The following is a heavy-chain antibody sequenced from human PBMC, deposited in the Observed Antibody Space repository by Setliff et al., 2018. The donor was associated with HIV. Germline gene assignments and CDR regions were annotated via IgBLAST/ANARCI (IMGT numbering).Heavy chain of an antibody. CDR3: ARGVRDNSGWSSYYFDY. CDR1: GGSFSGYY. D-gene: IGHD6-19*01. Sequence: PSETLSLTCAVYGGSFSGYYWSWIRQPPGKGLEWIGEVTHSGRTNYNTSLESRVTTSVDTSKKQFSLRLTSVTAADTAVYYCARGVRDNSGWSSYYFDYWGQGTLVTVSS. CDR2: VTHSGRT. J-gene: IGHJ4*02. V-gene: IGHV4-34*01.